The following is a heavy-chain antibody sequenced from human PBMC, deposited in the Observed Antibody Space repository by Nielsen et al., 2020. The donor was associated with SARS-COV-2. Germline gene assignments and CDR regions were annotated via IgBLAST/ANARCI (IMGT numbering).Heavy chain of an antibody. CDR1: GFTFSSLW. Sequence: GESLKISCAASGFTFSSLWMSWVRQAPGKGLEWVAVIWYDGSNKYYADSVKGRFTISRDNSKNTLYLQMNSLRAEDTAVYYCARDWSSGSGSSYYYYGMDVWGQGTTVTVSS. CDR3: ARDWSSGSGSSYYYYGMDV. CDR2: IWYDGSNK. D-gene: IGHD3-10*01. V-gene: IGHV3-33*08. J-gene: IGHJ6*02.